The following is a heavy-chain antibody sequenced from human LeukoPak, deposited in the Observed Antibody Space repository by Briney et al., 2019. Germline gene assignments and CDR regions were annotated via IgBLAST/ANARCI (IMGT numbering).Heavy chain of an antibody. J-gene: IGHJ1*01. D-gene: IGHD4-11*01. CDR3: ARGDYKSQYFQH. CDR1: GYTLTSYY. V-gene: IGHV1-46*01. Sequence: GASVKVSCKESGYTLTSYYMHWVRQAPGRGLEWMGIINPSGGSTSYAQKFQGRVTMTRDTSTSTVYMELSSLRSEDTAVYYCARGDYKSQYFQHWGQGTLVTVSS. CDR2: INPSGGST.